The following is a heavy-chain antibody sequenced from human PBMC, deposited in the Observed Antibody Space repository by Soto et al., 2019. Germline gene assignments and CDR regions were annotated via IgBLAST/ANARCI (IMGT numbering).Heavy chain of an antibody. V-gene: IGHV1-69*08. CDR3: EREGIGYCSSTSCYRQNYYYYGMDV. CDR2: IIPIPGIA. CDR1: GGTFSSYT. D-gene: IGHD2-2*02. J-gene: IGHJ6*02. Sequence: QGQLVQSGAEVKKPGSSVKVSCKASGGTFSSYTISWVRHAPGQGLEWMGRIIPIPGIANYAQQFQGRDTITADKSTSTAYMELSRLRSEDTAVYYCEREGIGYCSSTSCYRQNYYYYGMDVWGQGTTVTVSS.